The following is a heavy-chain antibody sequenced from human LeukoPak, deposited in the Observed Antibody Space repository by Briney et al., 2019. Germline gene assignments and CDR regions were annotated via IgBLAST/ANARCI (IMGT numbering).Heavy chain of an antibody. Sequence: GGSLRLSCAASGFTFSSKWMSWVRQAPGKGLEWVANIKQDGTEKYYADSVKGRFTISRDNAKNSLYLQVNSLRAEDTAVYSCARAQDCRGETCHFDYWGQGTLVTVSS. V-gene: IGHV3-7*05. CDR3: ARAQDCRGETCHFDY. D-gene: IGHD2-15*01. J-gene: IGHJ4*02. CDR2: IKQDGTEK. CDR1: GFTFSSKW.